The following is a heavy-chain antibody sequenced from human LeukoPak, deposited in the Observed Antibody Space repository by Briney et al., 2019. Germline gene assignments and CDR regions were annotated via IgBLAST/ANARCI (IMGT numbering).Heavy chain of an antibody. V-gene: IGHV3-9*01. CDR3: ATDGYTMTDY. CDR1: GSTFDDYA. J-gene: IGHJ4*02. Sequence: PGRSLRLSCAASGSTFDDYAMHWVRQAPGKGLEWVSGISWNSGSIGYADSVKGRFTISRDNAKNSLYLQMNSLRAEDTALYYCATDGYTMTDYWGQGTLVTVSS. CDR2: ISWNSGSI. D-gene: IGHD5-24*01.